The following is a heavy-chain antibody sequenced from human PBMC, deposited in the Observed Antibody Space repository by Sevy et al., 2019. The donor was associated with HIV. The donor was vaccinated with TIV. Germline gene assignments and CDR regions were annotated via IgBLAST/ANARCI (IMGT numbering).Heavy chain of an antibody. CDR1: GFNVSSNY. J-gene: IGHJ6*02. Sequence: GGSLRLSCAASGFNVSSNYMNWVRQAPGKGLEWVSVIYSGANTDYADSVKGRFTISRDTTKNTMYRQMNSLRAEDTAVYYCARDTITYYYDSSGYYTSGYGMDVWGQGTTVTVSS. V-gene: IGHV3-53*01. CDR2: IYSGANT. D-gene: IGHD3-22*01. CDR3: ARDTITYYYDSSGYYTSGYGMDV.